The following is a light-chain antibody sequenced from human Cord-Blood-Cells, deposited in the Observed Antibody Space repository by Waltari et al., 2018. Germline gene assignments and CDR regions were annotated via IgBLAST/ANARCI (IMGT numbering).Light chain of an antibody. V-gene: IGKV3-11*01. CDR1: QSVSSY. CDR2: DAS. J-gene: IGKJ4*01. Sequence: EIVLTQSRATLSLSTGESATLSCRASQSVSSYLAWYQQKPGQAPRLLIYDASNRATGIPARFSGSGSGTDFTLTISSLEPEDFAVYYCQQRSNWPLTFGGGTKVEIK. CDR3: QQRSNWPLT.